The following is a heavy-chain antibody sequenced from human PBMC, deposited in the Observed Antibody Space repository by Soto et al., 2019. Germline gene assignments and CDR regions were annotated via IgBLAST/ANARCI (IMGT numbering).Heavy chain of an antibody. CDR1: GYLFTGYY. CDR3: ARSGLGVGVQVDN. V-gene: IGHV1-2*04. CDR2: INPNGGDT. J-gene: IGHJ4*02. D-gene: IGHD3-16*01. Sequence: QVQLVQSGAQVREPGASVKVSCKASGYLFTGYYIHWIRQAPGQGLEWMGWINPNGGDTDYAQNFQGWATMSRHTCMSIADMELKRLRFDDTALYYCARSGLGVGVQVDNWGQGTVVTVSS.